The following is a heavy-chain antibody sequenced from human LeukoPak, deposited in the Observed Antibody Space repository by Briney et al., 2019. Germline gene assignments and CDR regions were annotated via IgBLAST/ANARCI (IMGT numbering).Heavy chain of an antibody. CDR1: GYTFTGYY. CDR3: ARDPISKGFLEWLFDY. V-gene: IGHV1-2*02. CDR2: INPNSGGT. D-gene: IGHD3-3*01. Sequence: ASVKVSCKASGYTFTGYYMHWVRQAPGQGLEWMGWINPNSGGTNYAQKFQGRVTMTRDTSISTAYMELSRLRSDDTAVYYCARDPISKGFLEWLFDYWGQGTLVTVSS. J-gene: IGHJ4*02.